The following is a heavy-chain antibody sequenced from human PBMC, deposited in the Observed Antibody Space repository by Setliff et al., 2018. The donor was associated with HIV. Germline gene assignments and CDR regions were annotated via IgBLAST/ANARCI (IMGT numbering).Heavy chain of an antibody. CDR2: IYHSGST. CDR3: ARDKSYFDY. J-gene: IGHJ4*02. Sequence: PSETLSLTCAVSGYSISSGYYWGWIRQPPGKGLEWIGSIYHSGSTYYNPSLKSRVTISVDTSKNQFSLKLSSVTAADTAVHYCARDKSYFDYWGQGTLVTVS. V-gene: IGHV4-38-2*02. CDR1: GYSISSGYY.